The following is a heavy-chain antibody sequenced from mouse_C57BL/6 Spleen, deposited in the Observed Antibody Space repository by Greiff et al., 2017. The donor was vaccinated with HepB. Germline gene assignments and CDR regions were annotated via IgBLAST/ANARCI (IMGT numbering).Heavy chain of an antibody. V-gene: IGHV1-53*01. J-gene: IGHJ2*01. CDR1: GYTFTSYW. CDR3: ARWAYYYYGTPY. D-gene: IGHD1-1*01. Sequence: QVQLQQSGTELVKPGASVKLSCKASGYTFTSYWMHWVKQRPGQGLEWIGNINPSNGGTNYNEKFKSKATLTVDKSSSTAYMQLSSLTSEDSAVYYCARWAYYYYGTPYWGQGTTLTVSS. CDR2: INPSNGGT.